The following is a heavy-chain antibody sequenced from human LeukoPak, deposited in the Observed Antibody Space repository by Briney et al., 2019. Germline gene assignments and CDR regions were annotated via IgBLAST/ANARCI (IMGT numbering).Heavy chain of an antibody. J-gene: IGHJ6*04. CDR2: IIPIFGTA. Sequence: SVKLSCKASGGTFSSYAISWVRQAPGQGLEWMGGIIPIFGTANYAQKFQGRVTITADESTSTAYMELSSLRSEDTAVYYCAVARTEYCSGGSCYFLYGMDVWGKGTTVTVSS. V-gene: IGHV1-69*13. CDR1: GGTFSSYA. CDR3: AVARTEYCSGGSCYFLYGMDV. D-gene: IGHD2-15*01.